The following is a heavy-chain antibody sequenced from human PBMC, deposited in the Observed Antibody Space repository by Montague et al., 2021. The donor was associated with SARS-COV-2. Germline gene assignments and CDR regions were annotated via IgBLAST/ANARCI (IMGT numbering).Heavy chain of an antibody. V-gene: IGHV4-61*02. Sequence: TLSLTCTVSGGSISSGSYYWSWIRQPSGKGLEWIGRVYASGITNYNPSLKSRVTISLDTSKNQFSMRLSSVTAAATALYYCIRGLAGVDSWGQGTLVTVSS. J-gene: IGHJ5*01. CDR1: GGSISSGSYY. CDR3: IRGLAGVDS. CDR2: VYASGIT.